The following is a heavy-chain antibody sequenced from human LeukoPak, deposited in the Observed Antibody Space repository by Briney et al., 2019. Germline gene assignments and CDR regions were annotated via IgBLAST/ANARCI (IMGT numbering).Heavy chain of an antibody. CDR2: ISSDGNDK. Sequence: GGSLRLSCAASGVTFSSYGMHWVRQAPGKGLEWVALISSDGNDKLYGDSVKGRFTISRDDSKSTLYLQMNSLRAEDTAVYYCTTKVIRGNSGDDYDDWGQGALVTVSS. V-gene: IGHV3-30*03. J-gene: IGHJ4*02. CDR1: GVTFSSYG. CDR3: TTKVIRGNSGDDYDD. D-gene: IGHD5-12*01.